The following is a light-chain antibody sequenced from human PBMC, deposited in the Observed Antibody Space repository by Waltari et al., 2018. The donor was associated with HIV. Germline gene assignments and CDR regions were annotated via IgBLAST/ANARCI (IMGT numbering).Light chain of an antibody. Sequence: SYELTQPPSVSVSPGQTARITCSGDELPKKYAYWYQNKSGKAPGLVIYEDSRRPSGIPDKFSGSSSGTMATLTISGVQVEDGADYYCYSTDSSANRRSVFGGGTKLTVL. CDR3: YSTDSSANRRSV. CDR1: ELPKKY. CDR2: EDS. J-gene: IGLJ2*01. V-gene: IGLV3-10*01.